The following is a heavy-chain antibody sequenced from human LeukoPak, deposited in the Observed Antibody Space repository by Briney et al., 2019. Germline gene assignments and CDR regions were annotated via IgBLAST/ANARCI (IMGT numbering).Heavy chain of an antibody. CDR1: GFTFSSYS. J-gene: IGHJ2*01. CDR3: VRDWYFDL. CDR2: VSSASNTI. V-gene: IGHV3-48*02. Sequence: GGSLRLSCAASGFTFSSYSMNWVRQAPGKGLEWVSYVSSASNTIYYAESVKGRFTISRDNAKNSLYLQMNSLRDEDTAVYYCVRDWYFDLWGRGTRVTVSS.